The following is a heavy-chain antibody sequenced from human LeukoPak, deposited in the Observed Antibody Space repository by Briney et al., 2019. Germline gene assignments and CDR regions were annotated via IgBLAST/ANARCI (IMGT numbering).Heavy chain of an antibody. CDR2: INTNTGNP. D-gene: IGHD3-10*01. J-gene: IGHJ6*03. Sequence: ASVKVSCKASGYTFTSYAMNWVRQAPGQGLEWMGWINTNTGNPTYAQGFTGRFVFSLDTSVSTAYLQISSLKAEDTAVYYCARGGMVRGVISYYYYYMDVWGKGTTVTVSS. CDR1: GYTFTSYA. V-gene: IGHV7-4-1*02. CDR3: ARGGMVRGVISYYYYYMDV.